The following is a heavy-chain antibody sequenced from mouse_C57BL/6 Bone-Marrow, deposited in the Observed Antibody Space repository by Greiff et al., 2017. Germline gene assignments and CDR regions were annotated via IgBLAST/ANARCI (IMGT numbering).Heavy chain of an antibody. V-gene: IGHV14-1*01. CDR2: IDPEDGDT. D-gene: IGHD1-1*01. J-gene: IGHJ3*01. CDR1: GFNIKDYY. CDR3: TTPFATVVATRAY. Sequence: VQLQQSGAELVRPGASVKLSCTASGFNIKDYYMHWVKQRPEQGLEWIGRIDPEDGDTEYAPKFQGKATMTADTSSNTAYLQLNSLTSEDTAVYYCTTPFATVVATRAYCGQGTLVTVSA.